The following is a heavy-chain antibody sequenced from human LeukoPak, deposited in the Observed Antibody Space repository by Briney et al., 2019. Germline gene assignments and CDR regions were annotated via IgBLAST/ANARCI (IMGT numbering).Heavy chain of an antibody. J-gene: IGHJ4*02. Sequence: PGGSLRLSCAASGFTFNDYAMHWVRQAPGKGLEWVSHISWNSGIVGYADSVKGRFTISRDNAKNSLFLQMNSLRAEDTAVYYCAKVAGRWGGYFDYWGQGTLVTVSS. CDR2: ISWNSGIV. V-gene: IGHV3-9*01. CDR1: GFTFNDYA. CDR3: AKVAGRWGGYFDY. D-gene: IGHD6-19*01.